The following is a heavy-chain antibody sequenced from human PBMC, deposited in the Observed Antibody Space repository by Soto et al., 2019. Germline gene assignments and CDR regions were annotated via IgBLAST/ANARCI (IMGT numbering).Heavy chain of an antibody. J-gene: IGHJ4*02. CDR1: GFTFSTYW. Sequence: EVQLVESGGGLVQPGGSLRLSCAASGFTFSTYWMHWVRQAPGEGLVWVSRIKGDESTTNYADSVKGRFTASRDNARNTLYLQINSLRPEDTAIYYCARGGLYAYYQDNWGQGTLVTVSS. V-gene: IGHV3-74*01. CDR3: ARGGLYAYYQDN. D-gene: IGHD3-16*01. CDR2: IKGDESTT.